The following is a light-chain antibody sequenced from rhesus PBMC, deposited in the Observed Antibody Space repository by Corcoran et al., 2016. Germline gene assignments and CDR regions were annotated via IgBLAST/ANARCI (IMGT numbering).Light chain of an antibody. J-gene: IGKJ1*01. Sequence: DIQMTQSPSSLSASVGDRVTIPCRTSENVNNYLNWYQQKPGKAPKLLIYKASTLQSGVPSRFSGSGSGTDYTFTISSLQSEDVATYYCQHNYGTPPTFGQGTKVESK. CDR3: QHNYGTPPT. V-gene: IGKV1-74*01. CDR1: ENVNNY. CDR2: KAS.